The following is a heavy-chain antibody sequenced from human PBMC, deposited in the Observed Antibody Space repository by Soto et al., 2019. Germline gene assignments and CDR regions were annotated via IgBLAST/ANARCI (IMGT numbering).Heavy chain of an antibody. J-gene: IGHJ4*02. CDR2: INAGNGNT. D-gene: IGHD2-15*01. V-gene: IGHV1-3*01. CDR3: ARDCSGGSCYQQLFDY. CDR1: GYTFTSYA. Sequence: QVQLVQSGAEVKKPGASVKVSCKASGYTFTSYAMHWVRQAPGQRLEWMGWINAGNGNTKYSQKFQGRVTITRDTSASTAYMELSSLRSEDTAVYYCARDCSGGSCYQQLFDYWGQGTLVTVSS.